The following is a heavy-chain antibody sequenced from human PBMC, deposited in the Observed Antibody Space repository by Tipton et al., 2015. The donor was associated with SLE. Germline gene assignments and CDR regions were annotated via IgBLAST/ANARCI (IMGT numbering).Heavy chain of an antibody. CDR1: GGSIHSNY. J-gene: IGHJ6*02. V-gene: IGHV4-59*08. Sequence: TLSLTCTVSGGSIHSNYWSWIRQPPGKGLEWIGSIYYSGSTYYNPSLKSRVTISVDTSKNQFSLKLSSVTAADTAVYYCARHASYYYGMDVWGQGTTVTVSS. CDR2: IYYSGST. CDR3: ARHASYYYGMDV.